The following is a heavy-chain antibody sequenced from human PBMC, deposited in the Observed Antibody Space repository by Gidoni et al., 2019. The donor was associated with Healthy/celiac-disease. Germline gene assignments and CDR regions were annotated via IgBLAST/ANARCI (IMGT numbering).Heavy chain of an antibody. J-gene: IGHJ3*02. CDR3: ARGLDTMWAYLRLLDAFDI. CDR2: INHSGST. V-gene: IGHV4-34*01. D-gene: IGHD3-3*01. CDR1: GGSFSGYY. Sequence: QVQLQQWGAGLLKPSETLSLTCAVYGGSFSGYYWSWIRQPPGKGLEWIGEINHSGSTNYNPSLKSRVTISVDTSKNQFSLKLSSVTAADTAVYYCARGLDTMWAYLRLLDAFDIWGQGTMVTVSS.